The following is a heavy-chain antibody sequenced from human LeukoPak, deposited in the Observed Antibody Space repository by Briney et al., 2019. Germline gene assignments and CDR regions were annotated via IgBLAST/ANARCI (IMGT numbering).Heavy chain of an antibody. J-gene: IGHJ5*02. CDR1: GGSISSSSYY. CDR2: IYYSGST. CDR3: AREQKIAVAGSRRYNWFDP. Sequence: SETLSLTCTVSGGSISSSSYYWGWIRQPPGKGLEWIGSIYYSGSTYYNPSLKSRVTISVDTSKNQFSLKLSSVTAADTAVYYCAREQKIAVAGSRRYNWFDPWGQGTLVTVSS. V-gene: IGHV4-39*07. D-gene: IGHD6-19*01.